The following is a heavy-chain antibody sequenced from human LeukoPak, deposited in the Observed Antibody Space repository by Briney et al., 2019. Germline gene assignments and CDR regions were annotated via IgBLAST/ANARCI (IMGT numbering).Heavy chain of an antibody. D-gene: IGHD3-3*01. Sequence: SETLSLTCTVSGGSISSYYWSWIRQPPGKGLEWIGYIYYSGSTNYNPSLKSRVTISVDTSKNQFSLELSSVTAADTAVYYCARSSSGVTIFGVVIPHFDYWGQGTLVTVSS. J-gene: IGHJ4*02. CDR3: ARSSSGVTIFGVVIPHFDY. V-gene: IGHV4-59*01. CDR2: IYYSGST. CDR1: GGSISSYY.